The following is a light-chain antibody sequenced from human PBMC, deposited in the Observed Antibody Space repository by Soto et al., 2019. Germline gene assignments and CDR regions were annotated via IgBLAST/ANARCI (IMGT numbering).Light chain of an antibody. CDR3: QHYNSYSEA. V-gene: IGKV1-5*03. CDR1: QTISSW. Sequence: DIQMTQSPSTLSGSVGDRVTITCRASQTISSWLAWYQHKPGKAPKLLIYKASTLKSGVTSRFSGSGSGTEFTLTISSLQPDDFATYYCQHYNSYSEAFGQGTKVELK. CDR2: KAS. J-gene: IGKJ1*01.